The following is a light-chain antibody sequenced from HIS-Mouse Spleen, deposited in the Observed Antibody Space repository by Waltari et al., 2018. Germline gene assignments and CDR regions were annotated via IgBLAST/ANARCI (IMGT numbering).Light chain of an antibody. CDR1: QGISCY. CDR2: AAS. Sequence: DIQLTQSPSFLSASVGDRVTITCRASQGISCYLAWLQQKPGKAPKLLIYAASTLQMGVPSRFSGSGSGTEFTLTISSLQPEDFATYYCQQLNSYPPTFGQGTKVEIK. CDR3: QQLNSYPPT. J-gene: IGKJ1*01. V-gene: IGKV1-9*01.